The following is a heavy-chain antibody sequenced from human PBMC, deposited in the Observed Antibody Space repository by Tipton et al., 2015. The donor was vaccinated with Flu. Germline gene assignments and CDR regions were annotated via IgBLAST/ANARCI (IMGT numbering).Heavy chain of an antibody. Sequence: TLSLTCTVSGASITNYYWTWIRQPPGKPLEWIGYTSYSGNTNFNPSLRSRVSMSVDASKSQFSLKMTSLSAADTATYFCARNKRTGYEDFWGQGTLVTVSS. CDR1: GASITNYY. V-gene: IGHV4-59*01. D-gene: IGHD1-1*01. CDR3: ARNKRTGYEDF. J-gene: IGHJ4*02. CDR2: TSYSGNT.